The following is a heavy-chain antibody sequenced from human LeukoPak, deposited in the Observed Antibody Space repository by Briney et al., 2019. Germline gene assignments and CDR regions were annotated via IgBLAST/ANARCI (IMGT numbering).Heavy chain of an antibody. CDR1: GFTFSNYW. CDR3: ARDGYCSSTSCYYFDY. D-gene: IGHD2-2*01. V-gene: IGHV3-74*01. CDR2: INSDGSST. J-gene: IGHJ4*02. Sequence: GGSLRLSCAASGFTFSNYWIHWVRQAPGKGLVWVSRINSDGSSTSYADSVKGRFTISRDNAKNTLYLQMNSLRAEDTAVYYCARDGYCSSTSCYYFDYWGQGTLVTVS.